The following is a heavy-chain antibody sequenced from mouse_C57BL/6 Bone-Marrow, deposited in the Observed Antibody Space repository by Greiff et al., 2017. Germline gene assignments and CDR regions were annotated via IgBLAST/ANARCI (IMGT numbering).Heavy chain of an antibody. J-gene: IGHJ2*01. CDR2: IYPSDSET. Sequence: QVQLQQPGAELVRPGSSVKLSCKASGYTFTSYWMDWVKQRPGQGLEWIGNIYPSDSETHYNQKFKDKATLTVDKSSSTAYMQLSSLTSEDSAVYYCARCPPSTVVFDYWGQGTTLTVSS. D-gene: IGHD1-1*01. CDR3: ARCPPSTVVFDY. CDR1: GYTFTSYW. V-gene: IGHV1-61*01.